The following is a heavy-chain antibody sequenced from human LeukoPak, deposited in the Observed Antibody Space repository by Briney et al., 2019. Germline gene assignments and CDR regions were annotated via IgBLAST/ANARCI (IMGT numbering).Heavy chain of an antibody. CDR1: GYTFTSYD. CDR3: ARGPFFTTVTRDY. J-gene: IGHJ4*02. CDR2: MNPNNGNT. V-gene: IGHV1-8*01. Sequence: GASVKVSCKASGYTFTSYDINWVRQATGQGLEWMGWMNPNNGNTGYAQKFQGRVTMTRNTSISTAYMELSSLRSEDTAVYYCARGPFFTTVTRDYWGQGTLVTVSS. D-gene: IGHD4-17*01.